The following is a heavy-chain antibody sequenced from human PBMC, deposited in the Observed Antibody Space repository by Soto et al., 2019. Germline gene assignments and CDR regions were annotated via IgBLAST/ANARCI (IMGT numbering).Heavy chain of an antibody. D-gene: IGHD3-22*01. V-gene: IGHV4-30-4*01. CDR1: GGSISSGDYY. J-gene: IGHJ4*02. CDR3: ARTYYYDSSGYYEPGQFDY. CDR2: IYYSGST. Sequence: PSETLSLTCTVSGGSISSGDYYWSWIRQPPGKGLEWIGYIYYSGSTYYNPSLKSRVTISVDTSKNQFSLKLSSVTAADTAVYYCARTYYYDSSGYYEPGQFDYWGQGTLVTVSS.